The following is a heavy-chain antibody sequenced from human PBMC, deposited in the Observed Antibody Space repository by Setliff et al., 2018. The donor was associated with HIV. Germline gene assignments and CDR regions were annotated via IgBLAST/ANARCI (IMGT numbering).Heavy chain of an antibody. CDR1: GGAFTSYA. CDR2: IIPVYHTT. D-gene: IGHD4-17*01. CDR3: APDFGDNWFDP. Sequence: SVKVSCKASGGAFTSYAFSWVRQAPGQGLEWMGRIIPVYHTTDYAPQFQGRVTITADKSTSTVYMDLSNQRSDDTATYYCAPDFGDNWFDPWGQGTLVTVSS. V-gene: IGHV1-69*06. J-gene: IGHJ5*02.